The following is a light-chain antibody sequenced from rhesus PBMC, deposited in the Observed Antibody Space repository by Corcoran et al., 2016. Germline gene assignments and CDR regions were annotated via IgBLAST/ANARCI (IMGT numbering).Light chain of an antibody. CDR3: CSYRSGSTFV. CDR2: NVN. CDR1: GNDVGGYND. J-gene: IGLJ6*01. V-gene: IGLV2S9*01. Sequence: QPALTQPRSESNSLGQSVTISCTGTGNDVGGYNDVSWYQQHSGAAPKLLIYNVNKRPSGVSDRFSGSKAADTSSLTISGLQAEDDAYYYCCSYRSGSTFVFGSVARLTVL.